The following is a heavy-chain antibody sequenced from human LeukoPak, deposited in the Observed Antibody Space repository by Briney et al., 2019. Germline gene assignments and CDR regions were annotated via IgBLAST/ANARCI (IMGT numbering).Heavy chain of an antibody. CDR2: IYHSGST. CDR1: GGSISSGGYS. Sequence: SETLSLTCAVSGGSISSGGYSWSWIRPPPGKGLEWIGYIYHSGSTYYNPSLKSRVTISVDRSKNQFSLKLSSVTAADTAVYYCASSGYCSSTSCSDYFDYWGQGTLVTVSS. J-gene: IGHJ4*02. D-gene: IGHD2-2*01. V-gene: IGHV4-30-2*01. CDR3: ASSGYCSSTSCSDYFDY.